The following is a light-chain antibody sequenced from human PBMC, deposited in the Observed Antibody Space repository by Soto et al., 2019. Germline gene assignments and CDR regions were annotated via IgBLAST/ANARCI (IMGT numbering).Light chain of an antibody. V-gene: IGKV3-15*01. CDR1: QSVNNN. CDR2: AAS. CDR3: QEYNRRPPAT. Sequence: ELVLTQSPATLSVSPGEGVTLSCRARQSVNNNLAWYQQKPGQAPSLLIHAASTRAAGVPARFSGSGSGTEFTLTIISLQSEDSAVYYCQEYNRRPPATFGQGTKVEIK. J-gene: IGKJ1*01.